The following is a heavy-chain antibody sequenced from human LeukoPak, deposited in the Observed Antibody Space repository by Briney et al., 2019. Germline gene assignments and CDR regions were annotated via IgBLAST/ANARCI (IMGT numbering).Heavy chain of an antibody. CDR3: ASRGGSSWYIEDYYYYCMDV. CDR2: IIPIFGTA. D-gene: IGHD6-13*01. CDR1: GGTFSSYA. V-gene: IGHV1-69*05. Sequence: SVKVSCKASGGTFSSYAISWVRQAPGQGLEWMGGIIPIFGTANYAQKFQGRVTITTDESTSTAYMELSSLRSEDTAVYYCASRGGSSWYIEDYYYYCMDVWGKGTTVTVSS. J-gene: IGHJ6*03.